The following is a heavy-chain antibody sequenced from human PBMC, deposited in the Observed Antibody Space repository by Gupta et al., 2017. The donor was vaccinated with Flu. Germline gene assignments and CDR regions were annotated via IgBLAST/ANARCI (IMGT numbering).Heavy chain of an antibody. V-gene: IGHV3-23*01. CDR2: ISGSGGST. CDR1: SYA. D-gene: IGHD4-17*01. Sequence: SYASSWVRQAPGKGLEWVSAISGSGGSTYYADSVKGRFTISRDNSKNTLYLQMKRVRAEDTAVYYCAKVSGRSDDYGADDWGQGTLVTVSS. J-gene: IGHJ4*02. CDR3: AKVSGRSDDYGADD.